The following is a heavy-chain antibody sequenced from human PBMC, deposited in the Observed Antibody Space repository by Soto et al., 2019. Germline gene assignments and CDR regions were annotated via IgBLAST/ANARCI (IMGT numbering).Heavy chain of an antibody. J-gene: IGHJ6*02. CDR2: ISYDGSNK. CDR3: ARPTVAGRYYYYYGMDV. CDR1: GFTFSSYG. V-gene: IGHV3-30*03. D-gene: IGHD6-19*01. Sequence: GGSLRLSCAASGFTFSSYGMHWVRQAPGKGLEWVAVISYDGSNKYYADSVKGRFTISRDNSKNTLYLQMNSLRAEDTAVYYCARPTVAGRYYYYYGMDVWGQGTTVTVSS.